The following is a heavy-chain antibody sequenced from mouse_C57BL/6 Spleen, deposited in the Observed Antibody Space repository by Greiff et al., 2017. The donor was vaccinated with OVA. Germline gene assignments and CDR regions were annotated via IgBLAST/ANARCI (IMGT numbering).Heavy chain of an antibody. CDR1: GYAFTNYL. D-gene: IGHD2-2*01. CDR2: INPGSGGT. J-gene: IGHJ2*01. CDR3: ARLGGYDRETSYYFDY. Sequence: QVQLQQSGAELVRPGTSVKVSCKASGYAFTNYLIEWVKQRPGQGLEWIGVINPGSGGTNYNEKFKGKATLTADKSSSTAYMQLSSLTSEDSAVYFCARLGGYDRETSYYFDYWGQGTTLTVSS. V-gene: IGHV1-54*01.